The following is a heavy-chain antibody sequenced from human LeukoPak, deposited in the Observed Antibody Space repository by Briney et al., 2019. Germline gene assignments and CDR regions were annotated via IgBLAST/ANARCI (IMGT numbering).Heavy chain of an antibody. Sequence: SETLSLTYTVSGGSISSSSYYWGWIRQPPGKGLEWIGSIYYSGSTYYNPSLKSRVTISVDTSKNQFSLKLSSVTAADTAVYYCARHRKVSKEPFDYWGQGTLVTVSS. CDR1: GGSISSSSYY. V-gene: IGHV4-39*01. D-gene: IGHD1-14*01. CDR2: IYYSGST. CDR3: ARHRKVSKEPFDY. J-gene: IGHJ4*02.